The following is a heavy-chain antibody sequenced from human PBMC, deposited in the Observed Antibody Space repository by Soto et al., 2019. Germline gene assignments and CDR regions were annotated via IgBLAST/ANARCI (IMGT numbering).Heavy chain of an antibody. D-gene: IGHD1-26*01. CDR3: ARGSFFWDLGNFHYALDV. V-gene: IGHV1-46*01. CDR2: INPSGGST. J-gene: IGHJ6*02. CDR1: GYTFTSYY. Sequence: ASVKVSCKASGYTFTSYYMHWVRQAPGQGLEWMGIINPSGGSTSYAQKFQGRVTMTRDTSTSTVYMELSSLRSEDTAVYYCARGSFFWDLGNFHYALDVWGQGNTVTFSS.